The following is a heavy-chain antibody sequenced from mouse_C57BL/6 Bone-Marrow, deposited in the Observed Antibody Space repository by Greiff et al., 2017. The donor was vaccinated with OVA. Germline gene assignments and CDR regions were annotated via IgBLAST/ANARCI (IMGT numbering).Heavy chain of an antibody. D-gene: IGHD2-3*01. V-gene: IGHV5-4*01. CDR1: GFTFSSYA. Sequence: EVMLVESGGGLVKPGGSLKLSCAASGFTFSSYAMSWVRQTPEKRLEWVATISDGGSYTYYPDNVKGRFTISRDNAKNNLYLQMSHLKSEDTAMYYCARDRLLPWFAYWGQGTLVTVSA. CDR3: ARDRLLPWFAY. J-gene: IGHJ3*01. CDR2: ISDGGSYT.